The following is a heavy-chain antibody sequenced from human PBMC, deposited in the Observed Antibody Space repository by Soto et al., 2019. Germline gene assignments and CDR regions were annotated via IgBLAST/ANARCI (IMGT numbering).Heavy chain of an antibody. D-gene: IGHD6-19*01. V-gene: IGHV4-34*01. J-gene: IGHJ6*02. CDR3: ARHVLTSKYSSGWYSADYYYGIDV. Sequence: SETLSLTCAVYGGSFSGYYWSWIRQPPGKGLEWIGEINHSGSTNYNPSLKSRVTISVDTSKNQFSLKLSSVTAADTAVYYCARHVLTSKYSSGWYSADYYYGIDVWGQGTTVTVSS. CDR1: GGSFSGYY. CDR2: INHSGST.